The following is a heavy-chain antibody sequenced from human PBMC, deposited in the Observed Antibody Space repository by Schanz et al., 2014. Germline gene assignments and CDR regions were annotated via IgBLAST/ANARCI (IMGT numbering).Heavy chain of an antibody. CDR2: IENNANGATT. Sequence: EVQLVESGGDLVQPGRSLRLSCAGSGFTFADYYMTWIRQAPGKGLEWVGRIENNANGATTDYAAPVKGRFTVSRDDSRNTLYLQMNTLRTDDTALYYCTTFNNRDALYIWGQGTMVSVSS. CDR1: GFTFADYY. CDR3: TTFNNRDALYI. D-gene: IGHD1-20*01. J-gene: IGHJ3*02. V-gene: IGHV3-15*04.